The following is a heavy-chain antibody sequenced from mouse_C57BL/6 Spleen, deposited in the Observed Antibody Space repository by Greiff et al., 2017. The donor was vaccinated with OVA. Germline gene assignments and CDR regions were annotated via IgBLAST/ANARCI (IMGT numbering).Heavy chain of an antibody. J-gene: IGHJ2*01. Sequence: YTNYNQKFKGKATLTVDTSSSTAYMQLSSLTSEDSAVYYCASKGTAPFDYWGQGTTLTVSS. CDR3: ASKGTAPFDY. CDR2: YT. V-gene: IGHV1-50*01. D-gene: IGHD4-1*01.